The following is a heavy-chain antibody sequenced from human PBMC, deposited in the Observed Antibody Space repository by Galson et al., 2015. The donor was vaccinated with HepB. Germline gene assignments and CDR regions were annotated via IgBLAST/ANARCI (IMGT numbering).Heavy chain of an antibody. D-gene: IGHD6-13*01. Sequence: SLRLSCAASGFTFSSYGMHWVRQAPGKGLEWVAVIWYDGSNKYYADSVKGRFTISRDNSKNTLYLQMNSLRAEDTAVYYCAREGGTLGYSSSWGAYYFDYWGQGTLVTVSS. CDR3: AREGGTLGYSSSWGAYYFDY. CDR2: IWYDGSNK. V-gene: IGHV3-33*08. CDR1: GFTFSSYG. J-gene: IGHJ4*02.